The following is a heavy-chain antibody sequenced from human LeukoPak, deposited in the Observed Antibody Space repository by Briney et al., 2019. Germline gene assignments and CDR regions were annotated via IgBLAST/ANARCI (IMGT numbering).Heavy chain of an antibody. CDR1: GFTFSDYY. J-gene: IGHJ4*02. D-gene: IGHD5-12*01. CDR2: ISSSSSYI. CDR3: ARDDTYSGYEPHLFDY. V-gene: IGHV3-21*01. Sequence: PGGSLRLSCAASGFTFSDYYMNWVRQAPGKGLEWVSSISSSSSYIYYADSVKGRFTISRDNAKNSLYLQMNSLRAEDTAVYYCARDDTYSGYEPHLFDYWGQGTLVTVSS.